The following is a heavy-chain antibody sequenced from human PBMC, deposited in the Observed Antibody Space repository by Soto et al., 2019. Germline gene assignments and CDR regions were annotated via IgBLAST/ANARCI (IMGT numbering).Heavy chain of an antibody. CDR1: GGSISSGGYS. D-gene: IGHD3-22*01. Sequence: SETLSLTCAVSGGSISSGGYSWYWIRQPPGKGLEWIGYIDNSGTTYYNPSLKSRVAMSVDTSKNQFSLKLSSVTAADTAAYFFARAGYSDSSGYYMFFAYWGQGMLVTVSS. CDR2: IDNSGTT. J-gene: IGHJ4*02. CDR3: ARAGYSDSSGYYMFFAY. V-gene: IGHV4-30-2*05.